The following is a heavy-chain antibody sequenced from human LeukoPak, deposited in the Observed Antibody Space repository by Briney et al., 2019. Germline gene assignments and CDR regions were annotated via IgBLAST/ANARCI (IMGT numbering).Heavy chain of an antibody. Sequence: SETLSLTCAVYGGSFSGYYWSWIRQPPGKGLEWIGEINHGGGTNYNPSLKSRVTISVDTSKNQFSLKLSSVTAADTAVYYCARRVVVTAAHDYWGQGTLVTVSS. D-gene: IGHD2-21*02. CDR2: INHGGGT. V-gene: IGHV4-34*01. J-gene: IGHJ4*02. CDR1: GGSFSGYY. CDR3: ARRVVVTAAHDY.